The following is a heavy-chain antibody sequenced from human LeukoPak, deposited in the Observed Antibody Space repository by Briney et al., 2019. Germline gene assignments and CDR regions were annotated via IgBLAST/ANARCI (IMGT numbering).Heavy chain of an antibody. Sequence: ASVKVSCKASGGTFSSYTISWVRQAPGQGLEWMGRIIPTLGIANYAQKFQGRVTITADKSTSTAYMELSSLRSEDTAVYYCARDRGYCSGGSCYPDYWGQGTLVTVSS. D-gene: IGHD2-15*01. V-gene: IGHV1-69*04. CDR1: GGTFSSYT. J-gene: IGHJ4*02. CDR3: ARDRGYCSGGSCYPDY. CDR2: IIPTLGIA.